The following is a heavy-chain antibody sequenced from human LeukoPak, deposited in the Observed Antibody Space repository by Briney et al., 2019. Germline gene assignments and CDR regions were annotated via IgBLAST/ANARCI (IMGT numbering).Heavy chain of an antibody. Sequence: PGGSLRLSCAASGFTFSDYWMHWVRQAPGKGLVWVSLINSDGSSTNYADSVKGRFTISRDNAKNTVYLQMNSLRAEDTAVYYCAKSGRRYSNYGNNYYYYMDVWGKGTTVTVSS. CDR2: INSDGSST. V-gene: IGHV3-74*01. CDR3: AKSGRRYSNYGNNYYYYMDV. J-gene: IGHJ6*03. CDR1: GFTFSDYW. D-gene: IGHD4-11*01.